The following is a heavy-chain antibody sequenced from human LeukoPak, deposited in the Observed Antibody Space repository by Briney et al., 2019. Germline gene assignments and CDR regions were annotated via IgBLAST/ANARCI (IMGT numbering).Heavy chain of an antibody. V-gene: IGHV1-3*01. CDR3: ARGPRAAADDY. D-gene: IGHD6-13*01. CDR2: INAYNGKT. J-gene: IGHJ4*02. CDR1: GYTFINFA. Sequence: GASVKVSCKASGYTFINFAINWGRQAPGQRPEWMGWINAYNGKTKYSQKFQDRVTITRDTSASTAYLELTSLTPEDTAVYYCARGPRAAADDYWGQGSLVTVSS.